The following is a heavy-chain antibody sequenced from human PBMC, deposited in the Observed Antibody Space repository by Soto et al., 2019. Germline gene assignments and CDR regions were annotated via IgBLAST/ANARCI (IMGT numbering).Heavy chain of an antibody. CDR2: ISYDGSNK. Sequence: QVQLVESGGGVVQPGRSLRLSCAASGFTFSSYAMHWVRQAPGKGLGWVAVISYDGSNKYYADSVKGRFTISRDNSKNTLYLQMNSLRAEDTAVYYCAREHTYGDYVFDYWGQGTLVTVSS. CDR3: AREHTYGDYVFDY. J-gene: IGHJ4*02. D-gene: IGHD4-17*01. CDR1: GFTFSSYA. V-gene: IGHV3-30-3*01.